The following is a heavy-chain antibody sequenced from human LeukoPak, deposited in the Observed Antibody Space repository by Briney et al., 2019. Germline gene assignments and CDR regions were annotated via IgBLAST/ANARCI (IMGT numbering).Heavy chain of an antibody. CDR1: GDSISSGGYY. CDR3: ARRSSGSYDGRFDP. J-gene: IGHJ5*02. D-gene: IGHD3-10*01. Sequence: SQTLSLTCTVSGDSISSGGYYWSWIRQLPGKGLEWIGYIYHSGSTYYNPSFESRLTISIDTSKNQFSLELTSVTAADTAVYYCARRSSGSYDGRFDPWGLGTLVTVSS. CDR2: IYHSGST. V-gene: IGHV4-31*03.